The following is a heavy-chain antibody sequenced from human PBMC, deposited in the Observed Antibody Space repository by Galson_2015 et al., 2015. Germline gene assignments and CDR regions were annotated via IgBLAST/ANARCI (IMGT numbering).Heavy chain of an antibody. V-gene: IGHV1-69*13. CDR2: IIPIFGLV. CDR3: ARSLFKDILTGY. J-gene: IGHJ4*02. Sequence: SVKVSCKASGGTFNTYGFNWVRQAPGLGLEWMGRIIPIFGLVNYAQSFQGRVTITADESTNTVYMEISSLRPEDTAVYYCARSLFKDILTGYWGQGTLVTVSS. D-gene: IGHD3-9*01. CDR1: GGTFNTYG.